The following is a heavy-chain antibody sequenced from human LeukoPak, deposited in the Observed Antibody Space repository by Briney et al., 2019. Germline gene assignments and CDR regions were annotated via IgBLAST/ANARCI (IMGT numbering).Heavy chain of an antibody. CDR3: ARDWELLSIDY. J-gene: IGHJ4*02. V-gene: IGHV1-2*02. Sequence: ASVKVSCKASGYTFTGYYMHLVRQAPGQGLEWMGWISTNSGGTNYAQKFQGRVTMTRATSISTAYMELRRMSPDDTAVYYYARDWELLSIDYGGQGTLVTVSS. D-gene: IGHD1-26*01. CDR2: ISTNSGGT. CDR1: GYTFTGYY.